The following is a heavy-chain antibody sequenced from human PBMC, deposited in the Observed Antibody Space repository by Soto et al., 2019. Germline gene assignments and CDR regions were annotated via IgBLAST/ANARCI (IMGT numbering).Heavy chain of an antibody. Sequence: GGSLRLSCAASGFTFSSYGMHWVRQAPGKGLEWVAVISYDGGNKYYADSVKGRFTISRDNSKNTLYLQMNSLRAEDTAVYYCAKGRGLRWDYYYGMDVWGQGTTVTVSS. CDR1: GFTFSSYG. CDR3: AKGRGLRWDYYYGMDV. CDR2: ISYDGGNK. D-gene: IGHD4-17*01. J-gene: IGHJ6*02. V-gene: IGHV3-30*18.